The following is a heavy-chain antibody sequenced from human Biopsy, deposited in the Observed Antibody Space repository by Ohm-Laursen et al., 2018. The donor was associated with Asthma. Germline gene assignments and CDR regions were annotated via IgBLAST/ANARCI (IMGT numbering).Heavy chain of an antibody. J-gene: IGHJ4*02. CDR2: IWFDGSNK. Sequence: SLRLSCTASGFTFGSYGLHWVRQAPGKGLEWVADIWFDGSNKHCADSVKGRFIISRDNSKNTLYLQMNSLRAEDTALYYCGRERSYMVDYWGQGTLVIVSS. D-gene: IGHD3-10*01. CDR1: GFTFGSYG. V-gene: IGHV3-33*01. CDR3: GRERSYMVDY.